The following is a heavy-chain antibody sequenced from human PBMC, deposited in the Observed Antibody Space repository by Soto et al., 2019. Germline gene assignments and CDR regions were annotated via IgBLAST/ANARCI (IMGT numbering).Heavy chain of an antibody. D-gene: IGHD1-26*01. CDR1: GGTFSSYT. V-gene: IGHV1-69*02. CDR3: ASVTDTTTSYHY. J-gene: IGHJ4*02. Sequence: QVQRVQSGSEVKKPGSSVKVSCKAYGGTFSSYTISWGRQAPGQGLEWMGRIIAILGIANYAQKFQDRVTITADKSTSTAYMELSSLRSEDTAMYYCASVTDTTTSYHYWGQGPLVTVSS. CDR2: IIAILGIA.